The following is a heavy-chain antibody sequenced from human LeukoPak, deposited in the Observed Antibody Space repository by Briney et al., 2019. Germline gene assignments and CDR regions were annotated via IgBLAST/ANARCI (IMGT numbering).Heavy chain of an antibody. V-gene: IGHV3-48*01. CDR1: GFTFSSYS. CDR2: ISSSSSTI. CDR3: ARSAPMDV. Sequence: GGSLRLSCAASGFTFSSYSMNWVRQAPGKGLEWVSYISSSSSTIYYADSVKGRFTISRDNAKNSLYLQMNSLRAEDTAVYYCARSAPMDVWGKGTTVTVSS. J-gene: IGHJ6*03.